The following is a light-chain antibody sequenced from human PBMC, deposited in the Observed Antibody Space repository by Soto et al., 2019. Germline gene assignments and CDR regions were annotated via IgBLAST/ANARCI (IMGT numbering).Light chain of an antibody. CDR2: AAS. CDR1: QSISSY. CDR3: QQSYSTPFT. V-gene: IGKV1-39*01. J-gene: IGKJ5*01. Sequence: DIQMTQSPSSLSASVGDRVTITCRASQSISSYLNWYQQKPGKAPKLLIYAASSLQSGVPSRFSGSGSGTDFTLNISSLQPEDFATYDCQQSYSTPFTVGQGTRLEIK.